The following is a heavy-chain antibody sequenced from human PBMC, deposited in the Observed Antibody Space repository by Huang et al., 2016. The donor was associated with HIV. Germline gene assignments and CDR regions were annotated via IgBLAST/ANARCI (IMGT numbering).Heavy chain of an antibody. Sequence: QVQLQESGPGLVKPSETLSLTCTVSGGSISSYYWSWIRQPPGKGLEWIGYIYYSGSPNYNPSLKSRVTISVDTSKNQFSLKLSSVTAADTAVYYCAREYSGSYRGAFDIWGQGTMVTVSS. CDR3: AREYSGSYRGAFDI. J-gene: IGHJ3*02. CDR2: IYYSGSP. CDR1: GGSISSYY. V-gene: IGHV4-59*01. D-gene: IGHD1-26*01.